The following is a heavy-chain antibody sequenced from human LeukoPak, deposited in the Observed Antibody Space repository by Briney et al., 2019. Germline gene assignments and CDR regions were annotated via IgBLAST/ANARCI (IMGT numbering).Heavy chain of an antibody. CDR3: ARDPQINYHYYMDV. J-gene: IGHJ6*03. CDR2: ISAYNGNT. V-gene: IGHV1-18*01. Sequence: ASVKVSCKASGYTFTSYGISWVRQAPGQGLEWMGWISAYNGNTNYAQKLQGRVTMTTDTSTSTAYMELRSLRSDGTAVYYCARDPQINYHYYMDVWGKGTTVTVSS. CDR1: GYTFTSYG.